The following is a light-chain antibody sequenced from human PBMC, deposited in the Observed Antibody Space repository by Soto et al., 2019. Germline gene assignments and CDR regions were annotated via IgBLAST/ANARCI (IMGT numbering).Light chain of an antibody. Sequence: QSALSQPASVSGSPGQTVTISCTGTSTDVGGYNDVSWYQHHPGKAPKLIIYEVTHRPSGVSDRFSASKSGNTASLTISGLQAADEAADYCNSSSASHLYVFGTGTQLTVL. J-gene: IGLJ1*01. V-gene: IGLV2-14*01. CDR3: NSSSASHLYV. CDR1: STDVGGYND. CDR2: EVT.